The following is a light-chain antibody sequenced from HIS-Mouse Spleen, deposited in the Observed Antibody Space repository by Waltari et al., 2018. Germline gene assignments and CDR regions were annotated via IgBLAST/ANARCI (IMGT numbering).Light chain of an antibody. V-gene: IGLV2-11*01. CDR1: SSDVGGYNY. Sequence: QSALTQPRSVSGSPGQSVTISCTGTSSDVGGYNYVSWYQQHPGKAPKLMIYDVSKRPSGVPDRGSGSKSGNTASLTISGLQAEDEADYYCCSYAGSYTGVFGTGTKVTVL. CDR2: DVS. J-gene: IGLJ1*01. CDR3: CSYAGSYTGV.